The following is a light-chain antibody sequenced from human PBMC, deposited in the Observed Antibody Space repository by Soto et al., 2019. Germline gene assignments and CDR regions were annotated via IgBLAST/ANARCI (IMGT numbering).Light chain of an antibody. CDR2: EVN. Sequence: QSALTQPPSASGSPGQSVTISCTGTSSDVGAYNYVSWYQQYPGKAPKLMIYEVNKRPSGVPDRFSSSKSGKTASLTVSGLQPEDEDDYHCTSYAGSNIWVFGGGTKLTVL. V-gene: IGLV2-8*01. CDR1: SSDVGAYNY. CDR3: TSYAGSNIWV. J-gene: IGLJ3*02.